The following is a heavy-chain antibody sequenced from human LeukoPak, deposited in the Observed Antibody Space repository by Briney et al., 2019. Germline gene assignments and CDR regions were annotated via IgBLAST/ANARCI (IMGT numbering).Heavy chain of an antibody. J-gene: IGHJ4*02. Sequence: ASVKVSCKASGYRFTSYYMHWVRQAPGQGLEWMGVINPSDGSPNYAQKFQGRVTMTRDTSTTTVYMELSSLRSEDTAVYYCARDLVVVTVIPEGHFDYWGQGTLVTVSS. CDR3: ARDLVVVTVIPEGHFDY. D-gene: IGHD2-21*02. CDR1: GYRFTSYY. CDR2: INPSDGSP. V-gene: IGHV1-46*01.